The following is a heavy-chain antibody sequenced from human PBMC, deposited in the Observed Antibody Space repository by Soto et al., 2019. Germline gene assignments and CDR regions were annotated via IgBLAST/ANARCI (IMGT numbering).Heavy chain of an antibody. CDR2: ISYDGSNK. Sequence: QVQLVESGGGVVQPGRSLRLSCAASGFTFSSYGMHWVRQAPGKGLEWVAVISYDGSNKYYADSVKGRFTISRDNPKNTLYLQMNSLRAEDTAVYYCAKTAEYTTVENPWDWYFDLWGRGTLVTVSS. CDR3: AKTAEYTTVENPWDWYFDL. J-gene: IGHJ2*01. D-gene: IGHD4-17*01. V-gene: IGHV3-30*18. CDR1: GFTFSSYG.